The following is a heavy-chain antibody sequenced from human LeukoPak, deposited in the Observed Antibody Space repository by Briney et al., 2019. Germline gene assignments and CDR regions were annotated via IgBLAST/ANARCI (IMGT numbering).Heavy chain of an antibody. Sequence: ASVKVYCKASGYTFTGYYMHWVRQAPGQGLEWMGWINPNSGGTNYAQKFQGRVTMTRDTSISTAYMELSRLRSDDTAVYYCARPSLPCCSGGSKNWFDPWGQGTLVTVSS. CDR3: ARPSLPCCSGGSKNWFDP. D-gene: IGHD2-15*01. CDR1: GYTFTGYY. J-gene: IGHJ5*02. V-gene: IGHV1-2*02. CDR2: INPNSGGT.